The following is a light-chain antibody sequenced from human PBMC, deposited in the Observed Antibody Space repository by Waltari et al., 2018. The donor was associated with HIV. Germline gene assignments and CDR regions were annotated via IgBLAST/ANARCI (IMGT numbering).Light chain of an antibody. CDR3: ASYTTTWSYV. Sequence: QSALTQPASVSGSPGQSITISCTGSNSDVGSYKYVSWYQHQPGYAPKLIISEVSNRPSGISDRFSGSKSGNTASLTISGLQAEDEANYFCASYTTTWSYVFGTGTQVTVL. V-gene: IGLV2-14*01. CDR2: EVS. J-gene: IGLJ1*01. CDR1: NSDVGSYKY.